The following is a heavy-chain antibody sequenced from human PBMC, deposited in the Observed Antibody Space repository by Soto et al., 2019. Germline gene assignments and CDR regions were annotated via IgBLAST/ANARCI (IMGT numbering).Heavy chain of an antibody. Sequence: QVQLQESGPGLVKPSETLSLTCAVSGGSISISNWWSWVRQTPGKGLEWIGQIHHSGSTNSSPSLTSRVTISVDKSKNQFSLKMNSVTAADTAVYYCARGGYYFSMDVWGKGTTVTVSS. CDR3: ARGGYYFSMDV. CDR1: GGSISISNW. V-gene: IGHV4-4*02. CDR2: IHHSGST. J-gene: IGHJ6*03. D-gene: IGHD1-26*01.